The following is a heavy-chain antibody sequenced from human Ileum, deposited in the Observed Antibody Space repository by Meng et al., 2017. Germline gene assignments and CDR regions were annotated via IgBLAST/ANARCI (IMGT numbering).Heavy chain of an antibody. CDR3: ARMVLDYYDSSGYPYYFDY. D-gene: IGHD3-22*01. CDR1: GFSLSNARMG. Sequence: SGPTLVKPTETLTLTCTVSGFSLSNARMGVSWIRQPPGKALEWLAHIFSNDEKSYSTSLKSRLTISKDTSKSQVVLTMTNMDPVDTATYYCARMVLDYYDSSGYPYYFDYWGQGTLVTVSS. CDR2: IFSNDEK. V-gene: IGHV2-26*01. J-gene: IGHJ4*02.